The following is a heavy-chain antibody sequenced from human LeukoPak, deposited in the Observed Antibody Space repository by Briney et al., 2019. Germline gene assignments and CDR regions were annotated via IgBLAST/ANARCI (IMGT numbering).Heavy chain of an antibody. V-gene: IGHV3-23*01. CDR2: ISGSGGSP. D-gene: IGHD2-2*01. Sequence: PGGSLRLSCAASGFTVSSNYMSWVRQAPGEGLEWVSSISGSGGSPIYADSVKGRFTISRDNSKSTLYLQMNSLRAEDTAIYYCARYCTSTSCAFEYWGQGTLVTVSS. CDR1: GFTVSSNY. J-gene: IGHJ4*02. CDR3: ARYCTSTSCAFEY.